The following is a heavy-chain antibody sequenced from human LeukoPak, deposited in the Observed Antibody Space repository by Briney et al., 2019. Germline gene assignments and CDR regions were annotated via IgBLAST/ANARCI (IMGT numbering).Heavy chain of an antibody. CDR3: ARAAGYYDSSGYYYGDFQH. CDR1: GGSLSGYY. CDR2: INHSGST. V-gene: IGHV4-34*01. D-gene: IGHD3-22*01. J-gene: IGHJ1*01. Sequence: SETLSLTCAVYGGSLSGYYWSWIRQPPGKGLEWIGEINHSGSTNYNPSLKSRVTISVDTSKNQFSLKLSSVTAADTAVYYCARAAGYYDSSGYYYGDFQHWGQGTLVTVSS.